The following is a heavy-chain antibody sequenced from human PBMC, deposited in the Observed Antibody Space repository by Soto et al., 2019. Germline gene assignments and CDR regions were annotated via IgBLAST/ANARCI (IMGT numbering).Heavy chain of an antibody. V-gene: IGHV1-18*04. Sequence: QVQLVQSGAEVKKPGASVKVSCKASGYTFTSYGISWVRQAPGQGLEWMGWISAYNGNTNYAQKLQGRVTMTTDTSKRTAYIELRGPRADDTAVYYCARELGSGWYPYYYYYDGMGVWGKGTTVTVSS. J-gene: IGHJ6*04. D-gene: IGHD6-19*01. CDR3: ARELGSGWYPYYYYYDGMGV. CDR2: ISAYNGNT. CDR1: GYTFTSYG.